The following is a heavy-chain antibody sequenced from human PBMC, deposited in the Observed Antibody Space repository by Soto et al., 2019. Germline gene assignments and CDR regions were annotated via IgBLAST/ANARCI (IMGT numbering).Heavy chain of an antibody. CDR3: AKDLDSGRFYFRALEY. Sequence: PGGSLRLSCAASGFSLSSYAMHWVRRAPGKGLEWVAVISFDESKKYYAESVKGRFTISRDNSKKTLYLQMNSLRVEDTAVYYCAKDLDSGRFYFRALEYWGQGTLVTVSS. D-gene: IGHD1-26*01. CDR2: ISFDESKK. J-gene: IGHJ4*02. CDR1: GFSLSSYA. V-gene: IGHV3-30-3*01.